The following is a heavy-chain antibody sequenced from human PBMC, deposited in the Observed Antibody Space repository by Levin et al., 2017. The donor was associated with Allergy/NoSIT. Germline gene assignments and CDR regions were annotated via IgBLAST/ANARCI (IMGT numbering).Heavy chain of an antibody. CDR3: ARMGDTAMVDPFDY. CDR1: GGSITNYY. D-gene: IGHD5-18*01. Sequence: SQTLSLNCSVSGGSITNYYWSWIRQPPGKGLEWIAYIYYSGITNYNPSLKSRVTISVDTSKNQLSLKVRSVTAADTAVYYCARMGDTAMVDPFDYWGQGTLVTVSS. J-gene: IGHJ4*02. CDR2: IYYSGIT. V-gene: IGHV4-59*01.